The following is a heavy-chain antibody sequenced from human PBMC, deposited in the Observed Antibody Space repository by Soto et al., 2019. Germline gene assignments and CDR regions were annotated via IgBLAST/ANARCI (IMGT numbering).Heavy chain of an antibody. V-gene: IGHV3-23*01. CDR2: ITPSRGYT. D-gene: IGHD2-2*02. CDR3: AKAYGGNTAARYFDF. J-gene: IGHJ4*02. CDR1: GFTFGSFA. Sequence: EVQLLASGGTLMQPGGSLTVSCGASGFTFGSFAMTWVRQAPGKGLEWVSTITPSRGYTYYADSVKGRFTTSRDNSNNTLYLQMSSLRVEDTAVYYCAKAYGGNTAARYFDFWGQGILVTVSS.